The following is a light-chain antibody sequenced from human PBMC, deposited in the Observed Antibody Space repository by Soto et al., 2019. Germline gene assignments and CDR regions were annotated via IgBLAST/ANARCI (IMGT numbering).Light chain of an antibody. CDR1: QSVNSNS. Sequence: IMLTQSPGTLSFSPGERATLSCRSSQSVNSNSLAWYQQKPGQAPRLLIYGASSRATGIPDRFSGSGSGTEFTLTISSLQSEDFAVYCCQQYYKLPWTFGQGTKVDIK. CDR2: GAS. CDR3: QQYYKLPWT. V-gene: IGKV3-20*01. J-gene: IGKJ1*01.